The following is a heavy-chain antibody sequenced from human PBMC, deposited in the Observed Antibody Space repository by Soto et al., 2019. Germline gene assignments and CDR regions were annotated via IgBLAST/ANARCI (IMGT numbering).Heavy chain of an antibody. Sequence: SETLSLTXVVSGGSFDTYYWNWIRQSPGKGLEWIGESNHRGSNNYSPSLKSRVTISLDTSKNQFSLKLTSVTAADTAVYYCARGGSSDLQVALDMWGQGTMVTVSS. D-gene: IGHD6-19*01. CDR2: SNHRGSN. J-gene: IGHJ3*02. CDR1: GGSFDTYY. V-gene: IGHV4-34*01. CDR3: ARGGSSDLQVALDM.